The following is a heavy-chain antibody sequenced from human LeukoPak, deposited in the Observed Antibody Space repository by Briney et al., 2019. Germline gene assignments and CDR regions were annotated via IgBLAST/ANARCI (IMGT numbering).Heavy chain of an antibody. V-gene: IGHV1-24*01. CDR3: ATDSYQRGGGYYRS. CDR2: FDPEDGET. D-gene: IGHD3-3*01. CDR1: GYTLTELS. Sequence: ASVKVSCKVSGYTLTELSMHWVRRAPGKGLEWMGGFDPEDGETIYAQKFQGRLTMTEDTSTDTAYMELSSLRSEDTAVYYCATDSYQRGGGYYRSWGQGTLVTVSS. J-gene: IGHJ5*02.